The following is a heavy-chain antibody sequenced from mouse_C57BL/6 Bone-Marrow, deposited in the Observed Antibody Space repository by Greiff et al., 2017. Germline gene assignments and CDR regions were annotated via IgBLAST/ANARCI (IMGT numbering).Heavy chain of an antibody. J-gene: IGHJ2*01. D-gene: IGHD1-1*01. CDR3: HYGDSSYDY. V-gene: IGHV1-55*01. CDR1: GYTFTSYW. Sequence: QVQLKQSGAELVKPGASVKMSCKASGYTFTSYWITWVKQRPGQGLEWIGDIYPGSGSTNYNEKFKSKATLTVDTSSSTAYMQLSSLTSEDSAVYYWHYGDSSYDYWGQGTTLTVSS. CDR2: IYPGSGST.